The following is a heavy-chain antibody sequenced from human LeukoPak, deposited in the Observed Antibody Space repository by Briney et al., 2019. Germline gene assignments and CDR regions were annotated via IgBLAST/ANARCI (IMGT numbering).Heavy chain of an antibody. Sequence: SETVSLTCNVSGRAISSFYWSWILQPPGQGLEWLGYIYYTGSTNYNPSLKSRVTISVDTSKNRFSLKLSSVTAADTAVYYCAITRGYSYGYLDYWGQGTLVTVSS. CDR2: IYYTGST. CDR3: AITRGYSYGYLDY. J-gene: IGHJ4*02. D-gene: IGHD5-18*01. V-gene: IGHV4-59*08. CDR1: GRAISSFY.